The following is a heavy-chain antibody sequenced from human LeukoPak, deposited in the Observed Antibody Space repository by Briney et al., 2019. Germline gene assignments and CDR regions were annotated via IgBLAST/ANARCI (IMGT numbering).Heavy chain of an antibody. CDR3: ATDPSGVPAALQI. Sequence: SVKVSCKASGGTFCSYAISWVRQAPGQGLEWMGGIIPIFGTANYAQKFQGRVTITADESTSTAYMELSSLRSEDTAVYYCATDPSGVPAALQIWGQGTLVTVSS. J-gene: IGHJ4*02. D-gene: IGHD2-2*01. V-gene: IGHV1-69*13. CDR2: IIPIFGTA. CDR1: GGTFCSYA.